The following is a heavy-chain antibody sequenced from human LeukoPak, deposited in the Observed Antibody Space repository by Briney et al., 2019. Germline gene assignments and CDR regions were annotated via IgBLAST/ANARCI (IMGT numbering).Heavy chain of an antibody. CDR1: GFTFSNYL. V-gene: IGHV3-74*01. D-gene: IGHD4-17*01. Sequence: AGGSLRLSCAASGFTFSNYLMHWVRQAPGKGLVWVSRIDSDGNNIKYADSVKGRFTISRDNAKNTLYLQMNSLRDEDTAVYYCISSFFGDYNYWGQGTLVTVSS. CDR2: IDSDGNNI. J-gene: IGHJ4*02. CDR3: ISSFFGDYNY.